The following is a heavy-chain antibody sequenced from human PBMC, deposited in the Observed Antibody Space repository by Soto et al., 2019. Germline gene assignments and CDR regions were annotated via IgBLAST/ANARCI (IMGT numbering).Heavy chain of an antibody. Sequence: PGGSLRLSCAASGFTFSSSAMNWVRQAPGKGLEWVSGITDSGDNTYYADSVKGRFTISRDNSKNTLFLQMNSLRAEDTAIYYCAKTVRDSSGSYSHFDYWGLGTLVTVSS. D-gene: IGHD1-26*01. V-gene: IGHV3-23*01. CDR3: AKTVRDSSGSYSHFDY. CDR1: GFTFSSSA. J-gene: IGHJ4*02. CDR2: ITDSGDNT.